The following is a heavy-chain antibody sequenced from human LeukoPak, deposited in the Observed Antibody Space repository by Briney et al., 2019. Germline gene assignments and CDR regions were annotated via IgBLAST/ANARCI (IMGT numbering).Heavy chain of an antibody. D-gene: IGHD6-13*01. J-gene: IGHJ3*02. V-gene: IGHV3-23*01. CDR1: GFTFTSYA. CDR2: ISGSGGSS. CDR3: AKDHYEQQLVYDAFDI. Sequence: GSLRLSCAASGFTFTSYAMSWVRQAPGKGLEWVSAISGSGGSSHYADSVKGRFTISRDNSKNTLYLQMNSLRAEDTAVYYCAKDHYEQQLVYDAFDIWGQGTMVTVSS.